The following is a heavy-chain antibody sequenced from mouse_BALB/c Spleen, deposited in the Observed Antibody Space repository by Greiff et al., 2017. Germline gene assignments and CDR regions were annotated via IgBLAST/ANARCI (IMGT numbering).Heavy chain of an antibody. CDR2: ISSGSSTS. V-gene: IGHV5-17*02. Sequence: EVKVVESGGGLVQPGGSRKLSCAASGFTFSSFGMHWVRQAPEKGLEWVAYISSGSSTSYYADTVKGRFTISRDNPKNTLFLQMTSLRSEDTAMYDCARGIDGYSDYFDYWGQGTTLTVSS. CDR3: ARGIDGYSDYFDY. CDR1: GFTFSSFG. D-gene: IGHD2-3*01. J-gene: IGHJ2*01.